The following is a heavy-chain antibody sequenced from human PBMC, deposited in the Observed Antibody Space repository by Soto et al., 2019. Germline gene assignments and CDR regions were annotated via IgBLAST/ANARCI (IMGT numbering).Heavy chain of an antibody. V-gene: IGHV3-23*01. CDR2: VSDSGGST. J-gene: IGHJ4*02. CDR3: AKMSYGSGSYPLLDY. CDR1: GFTFSSYA. Sequence: GGSLRLSCAASGFTFSSYAMSWVRQAPGKGLEWVSGVSDSGGSTNYADSVKGRFTISRDNSKNTLYLQMNSLRAGDTAVYYCAKMSYGSGSYPLLDYWGQGTLVTVSS. D-gene: IGHD3-10*01.